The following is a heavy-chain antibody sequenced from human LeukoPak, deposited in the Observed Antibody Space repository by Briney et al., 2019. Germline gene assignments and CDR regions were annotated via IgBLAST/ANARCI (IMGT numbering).Heavy chain of an antibody. J-gene: IGHJ6*02. V-gene: IGHV3-30*18. CDR1: GFTFSSYG. D-gene: IGHD3-3*01. Sequence: PGGSLRLSCAASGFTFSSYGMHWVRQAPGKGLEWVAVISYDGSNKYYADSVKGRFTISRDNSKNTLYLQMNSLRAEDTAVYYCAKAVFGVVMLVYGMDVWGQGTTVTVSS. CDR3: AKAVFGVVMLVYGMDV. CDR2: ISYDGSNK.